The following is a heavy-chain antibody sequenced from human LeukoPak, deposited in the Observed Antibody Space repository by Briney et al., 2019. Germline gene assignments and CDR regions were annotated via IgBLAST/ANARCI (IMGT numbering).Heavy chain of an antibody. CDR1: GFTSSSYS. V-gene: IGHV3-48*01. D-gene: IGHD6-13*01. Sequence: GGSLRLSCAASGFTSSSYSMNWVRQAPGKGLEWVSYISSSSSTIYYADSVKGRFTISRDNAKNSLYLQMNSLRAEDTAVYYCARDLGSSWYGDWFDPWGQGTLVTVSS. CDR2: ISSSSSTI. CDR3: ARDLGSSWYGDWFDP. J-gene: IGHJ5*02.